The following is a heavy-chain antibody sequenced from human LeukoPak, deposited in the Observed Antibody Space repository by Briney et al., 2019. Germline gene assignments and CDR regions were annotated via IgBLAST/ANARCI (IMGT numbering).Heavy chain of an antibody. CDR1: GFTFSIYW. D-gene: IGHD6-13*01. Sequence: GGSLRLSCAASGFTFSIYWMSWVRQAPGKGLEWVANMKQDETEKYYVDSVKGRFTISRDNAKNSPYRQMNSLRAEDTAVYYCASGAHYSSSWSYLDYWGQGALVTVSS. V-gene: IGHV3-7*01. CDR2: MKQDETEK. CDR3: ASGAHYSSSWSYLDY. J-gene: IGHJ4*02.